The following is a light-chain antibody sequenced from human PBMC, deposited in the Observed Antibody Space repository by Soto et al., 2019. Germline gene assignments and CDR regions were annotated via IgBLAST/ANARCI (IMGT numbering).Light chain of an antibody. CDR2: DAS. CDR1: QSVSSY. Sequence: EIVLTQSPATLSLSPGERATLSCRASQSVSSYLAWYQQKPGQAPRLLIYDASNRATGIPARFSGSGSGTDFTLTISSLEPEDFAVYYCQQYYNSPPTFGQGTKVEIK. J-gene: IGKJ1*01. CDR3: QQYYNSPPT. V-gene: IGKV3-11*01.